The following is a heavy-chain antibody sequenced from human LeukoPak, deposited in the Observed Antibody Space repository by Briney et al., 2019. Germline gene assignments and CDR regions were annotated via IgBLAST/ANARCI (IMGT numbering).Heavy chain of an antibody. CDR1: GGSISSGDYY. Sequence: SETLSLTCSVSGGSISSGDYYWSWIRQPPGKGLEWIGYIYYSGSTYYNPSLKSRVTISVDTSKNQFSLKLSSVTAADTAVYYCARLVENTYYYDSSEYYFDYWGQGTLVTVSS. V-gene: IGHV4-30-4*08. D-gene: IGHD3-22*01. J-gene: IGHJ4*02. CDR2: IYYSGST. CDR3: ARLVENTYYYDSSEYYFDY.